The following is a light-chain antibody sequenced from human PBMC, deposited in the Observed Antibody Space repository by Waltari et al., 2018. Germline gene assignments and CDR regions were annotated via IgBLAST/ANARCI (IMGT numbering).Light chain of an antibody. J-gene: IGKJ1*01. CDR1: RSISSW. V-gene: IGKV1-5*03. Sequence: DIQMTQSPSTLSASVGDKVTITCRASRSISSWLAWHQPKPGKAPKVLIYGSSTLESGVPSRLSGSGSGTEFTLTISSLQPDDFATYYCQQYNSAWAFGQGTKVEVK. CDR3: QQYNSAWA. CDR2: GSS.